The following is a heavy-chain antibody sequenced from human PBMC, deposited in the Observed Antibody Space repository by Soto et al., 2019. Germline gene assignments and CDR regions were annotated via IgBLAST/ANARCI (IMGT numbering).Heavy chain of an antibody. V-gene: IGHV4-30-4*01. J-gene: IGHJ5*01. CDR1: GDSISNLDYF. CDR3: ARGRYCLTGRCFPNWFDS. D-gene: IGHD7-27*01. Sequence: SETLSLTCSVSGDSISNLDYFWAWIRQPPGQALEYIGYIYKSATTYYNPSFGSRVAISVDTSKSQFSLNVTSVTAADTAVYFCARGRYCLTGRCFPNWFDSWGQGALVTVSS. CDR2: IYKSATT.